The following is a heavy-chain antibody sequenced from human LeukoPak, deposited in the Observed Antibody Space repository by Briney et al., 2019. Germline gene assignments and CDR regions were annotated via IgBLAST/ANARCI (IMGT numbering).Heavy chain of an antibody. Sequence: GGSLRLSCAASGFSFSDYWMSWVRQAPGKGLEWVANIKQDGSEEYYVDSVKSRFTISRDNAKNSLYLQMNSLRAEDTAVYYCASGRQLGYWGQGTLVTVSS. J-gene: IGHJ4*02. CDR2: IKQDGSEE. CDR3: ASGRQLGY. V-gene: IGHV3-7*01. D-gene: IGHD6-13*01. CDR1: GFSFSDYW.